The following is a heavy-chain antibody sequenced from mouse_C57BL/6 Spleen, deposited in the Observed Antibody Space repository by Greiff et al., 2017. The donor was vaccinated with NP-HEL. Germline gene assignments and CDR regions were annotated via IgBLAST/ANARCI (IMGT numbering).Heavy chain of an antibody. CDR3: ARSPYDGYYGDY. CDR1: GYTFTSYW. D-gene: IGHD2-3*01. J-gene: IGHJ2*01. V-gene: IGHV1-55*01. CDR2: IYPGSGRT. Sequence: VQLQQPGAELVKPGASVKMSCKASGYTFTSYWITWVKQRPGQGLEWIGDIYPGSGRTNYNEKFKSKATLTVDTSSSTAYMQLSSLTSEDSAVYYCARSPYDGYYGDYWGQGTTLTVSS.